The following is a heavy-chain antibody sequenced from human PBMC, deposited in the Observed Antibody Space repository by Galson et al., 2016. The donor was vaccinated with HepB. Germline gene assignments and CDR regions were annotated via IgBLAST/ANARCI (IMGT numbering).Heavy chain of an antibody. CDR3: ARDRGGTYSNCFDY. D-gene: IGHD1-26*01. J-gene: IGHJ4*02. Sequence: SLRLSCAGSGLTFSSYWMTWVRQAPGKGLEWVANINRDGSVTHYVDSVEGRFTISRDNAKNSLYLQINSLSAEDTAVYYCARDRGGTYSNCFDYRGQGTMVTVSS. CDR1: GLTFSSYW. CDR2: INRDGSVT. V-gene: IGHV3-7*03.